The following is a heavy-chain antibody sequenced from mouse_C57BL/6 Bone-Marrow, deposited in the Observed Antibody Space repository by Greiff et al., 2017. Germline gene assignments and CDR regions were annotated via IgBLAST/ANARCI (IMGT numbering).Heavy chain of an antibody. D-gene: IGHD1-1*02. CDR1: GFNIKDDY. CDR2: IDPENGDT. V-gene: IGHV14-4*01. Sequence: VQLQQSGAELVRPGASVTLSCTASGFNIKDDYMHWVKQRPEQGLEWIGWIDPENGDTEYASKFQGKATITADTSSNTAYLQLSSLTSEDTAVYCCARLGGRGYFDVWGTGTTVTVSS. CDR3: ARLGGRGYFDV. J-gene: IGHJ1*03.